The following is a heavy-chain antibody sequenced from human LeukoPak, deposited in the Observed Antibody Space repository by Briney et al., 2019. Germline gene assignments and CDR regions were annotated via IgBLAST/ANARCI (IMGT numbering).Heavy chain of an antibody. Sequence: PSQTLSLTRTVSGGSISSGDYYWSWIRQPPGKGLEWIGYIYYSGSTYYNPSLKSRVTISVDTSKNQFSLKLSSVTAADTAVYYCARAGRRGLRSKGGYYFDYWGQGTLVTVSS. CDR1: GGSISSGDYY. D-gene: IGHD5-12*01. V-gene: IGHV4-30-4*01. CDR3: ARAGRRGLRSKGGYYFDY. J-gene: IGHJ4*02. CDR2: IYYSGST.